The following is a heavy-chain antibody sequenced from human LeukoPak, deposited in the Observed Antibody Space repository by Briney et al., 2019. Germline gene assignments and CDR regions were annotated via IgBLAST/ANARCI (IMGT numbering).Heavy chain of an antibody. J-gene: IGHJ6*02. CDR3: ARDLVRKAASGTDFYYYGMDV. CDR2: MNPNSGNT. V-gene: IGHV1-8*03. D-gene: IGHD6-13*01. CDR1: GYTFTSYD. Sequence: ASVKVSCKASGYTFTSYDINWVRQATGQGLEWMGWMNPNSGNTGYAQKFQGRVTITRNTSISTAYMELSSLRSEDTAVYYCARDLVRKAASGTDFYYYGMDVWGRGATVTVSS.